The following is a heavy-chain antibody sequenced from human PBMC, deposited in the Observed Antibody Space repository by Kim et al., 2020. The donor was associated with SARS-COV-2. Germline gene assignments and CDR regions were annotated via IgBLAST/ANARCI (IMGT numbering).Heavy chain of an antibody. V-gene: IGHV3-30-3*01. D-gene: IGHD3-22*01. CDR1: GFTFSSYA. Sequence: GGSLRLSCAASGFTFSSYAMHWVRQAPGKGLEWVAVISYDGSNKYYADSVKGRFTISRDNSKNTLYLQMNSLRAEDTAVYYCARGNMIVVVTVAFDIWG. CDR3: ARGNMIVVVTVAFDI. CDR2: ISYDGSNK. J-gene: IGHJ3*02.